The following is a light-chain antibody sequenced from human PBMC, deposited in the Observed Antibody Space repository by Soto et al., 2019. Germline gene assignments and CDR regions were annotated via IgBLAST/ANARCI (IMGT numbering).Light chain of an antibody. CDR1: GSDVGEYNY. V-gene: IGLV2-14*01. CDR3: SSYTSTSTLYV. Sequence: QSVLTQPASVSGSLGQSITISCTGTGSDVGEYNYVSWYQQHPGKAPKLMIYEVRNRPPGVSNRLSGSKSGNTASLTIAGLQAEDEADYYCSSYTSTSTLYVFGTGTKVTVL. J-gene: IGLJ1*01. CDR2: EVR.